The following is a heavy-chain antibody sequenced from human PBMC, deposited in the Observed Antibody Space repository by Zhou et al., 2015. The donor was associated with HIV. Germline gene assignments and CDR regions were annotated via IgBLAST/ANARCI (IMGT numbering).Heavy chain of an antibody. CDR1: GGTFSSYA. J-gene: IGHJ3*02. D-gene: IGHD4-23*01. CDR2: IIPIFGTA. CDR3: ARGTSVGYDYGGLRTFAFDI. V-gene: IGHV1-69*12. Sequence: QVQLVQSGAEVKKPGSSVKVSCKASGGTFSSYAISWVRQAPGQGLEWMGGIIPIFGTANYAQKFQGRVTITADESTSTAYMELSSLRSEDTAVYYCARGTSVGYDYGGLRTFAFDIWGQGTMVTVSS.